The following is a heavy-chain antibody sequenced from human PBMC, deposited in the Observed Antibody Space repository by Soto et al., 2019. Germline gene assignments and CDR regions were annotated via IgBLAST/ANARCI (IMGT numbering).Heavy chain of an antibody. Sequence: PGGSLRLSCAASGFTFDDFAMHWVRQHPGKGLEWVSGVNWSGGSTAYSESVKGRFTISRDSAKNSLFLEMNSLRAEDTALYYCVKANDKLLVEGGPFDMWGHGTMVTVSS. CDR3: VKANDKLLVEGGPFDM. CDR1: GFTFDDFA. J-gene: IGHJ3*02. CDR2: VNWSGGST. V-gene: IGHV3-9*01. D-gene: IGHD2-15*01.